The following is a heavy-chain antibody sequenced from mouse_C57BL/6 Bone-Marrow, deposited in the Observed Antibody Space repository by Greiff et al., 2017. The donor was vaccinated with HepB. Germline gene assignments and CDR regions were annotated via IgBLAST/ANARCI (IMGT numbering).Heavy chain of an antibody. V-gene: IGHV1-82*01. CDR3: ARSYGSSPWFAY. J-gene: IGHJ3*01. Sequence: VQLQQSGPELVKPGDSVKISCKASGYAFSSSWMNWVKQRPGKGLEWIGRIYPGDGDTNYNGKFKGKATLTADKSSSTAYMQLSSLTSEDSAVYFCARSYGSSPWFAYWGQGTLVTVSA. D-gene: IGHD1-1*01. CDR2: IYPGDGDT. CDR1: GYAFSSSW.